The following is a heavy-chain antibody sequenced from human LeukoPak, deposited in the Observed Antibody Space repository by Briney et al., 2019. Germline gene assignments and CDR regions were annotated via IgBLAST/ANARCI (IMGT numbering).Heavy chain of an antibody. V-gene: IGHV3-74*01. CDR1: GFTFSSYW. D-gene: IGHD6-13*01. Sequence: GGSLRLSCAASGFTFSSYWMHWVRQAPGKGLVWFSRINSDGSSTSYADSVKGRFTISRDNAKNTLYLQMNSLRAEDTAVYYCAREHSSSWAFDYWGQGTLVTVSS. CDR2: INSDGSST. CDR3: AREHSSSWAFDY. J-gene: IGHJ4*02.